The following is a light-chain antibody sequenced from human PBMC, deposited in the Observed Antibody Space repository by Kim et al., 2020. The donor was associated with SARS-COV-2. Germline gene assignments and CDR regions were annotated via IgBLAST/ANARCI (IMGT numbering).Light chain of an antibody. CDR3: QQYNNWPRT. J-gene: IGKJ1*01. Sequence: EIVMTQSPATLSVSPGERATLSCRASQSVSNNLAWYQQKPGQAPRLLIYGASTRATGLPARFGGSGSGTEFTLTISSLQSEDFAVYYCQQYNNWPRTFGQGTKV. CDR1: QSVSNN. V-gene: IGKV3-15*01. CDR2: GAS.